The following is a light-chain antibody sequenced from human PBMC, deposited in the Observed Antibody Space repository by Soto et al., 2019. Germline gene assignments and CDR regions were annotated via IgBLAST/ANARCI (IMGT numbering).Light chain of an antibody. CDR1: HSVNNY. J-gene: IGKJ4*01. Sequence: EIVLTQSPATLSLSPGERATLSCRATHSVNNYLAWYQQKPGQAPRLLIFDVSNRTTGIPARFSGSGSGTDFTLTISSLEPEDSAVYFCQQRRSWPWLTFGGGTRVELK. CDR2: DVS. V-gene: IGKV3-11*01. CDR3: QQRRSWPWLT.